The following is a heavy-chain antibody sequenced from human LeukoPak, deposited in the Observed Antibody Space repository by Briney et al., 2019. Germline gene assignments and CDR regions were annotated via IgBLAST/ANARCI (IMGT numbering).Heavy chain of an antibody. CDR1: GFTFSSYA. V-gene: IGHV3-64*01. Sequence: HPGGSLRLSCAASGFTFSSYAMHWVRQAPGKGLEYVSAISSNGGSTYYANSVKGRFTISRDNSKNTLYLQMGSLRAEDMAVYYCARGWFGEFTQLYYWGQGTLVTVSS. CDR3: ARGWFGEFTQLYY. CDR2: ISSNGGST. D-gene: IGHD3-10*01. J-gene: IGHJ4*02.